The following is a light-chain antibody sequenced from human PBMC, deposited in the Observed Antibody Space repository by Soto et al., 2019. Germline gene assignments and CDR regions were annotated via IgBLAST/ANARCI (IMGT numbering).Light chain of an antibody. CDR2: EVS. CDR1: SSDVSGYNY. J-gene: IGLJ3*02. CDR3: SSYTSSSTPLV. Sequence: QSALTQPASVSGSPGQSITISCTGTSSDVSGYNYVSWYQQHPGKAPKLMIYEVSNRPSGVSNRFSGSKSGNTASLTISGLQAEDEADYYCSSYTSSSTPLVFGGGTKLTVL. V-gene: IGLV2-14*01.